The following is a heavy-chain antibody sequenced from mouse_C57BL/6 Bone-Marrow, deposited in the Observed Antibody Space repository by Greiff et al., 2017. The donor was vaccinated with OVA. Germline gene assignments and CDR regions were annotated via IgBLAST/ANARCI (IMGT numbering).Heavy chain of an antibody. J-gene: IGHJ4*01. V-gene: IGHV14-4*01. CDR3: TTESSGIYAMDY. Sequence: VQLQQSGAELVRPGASVKLSCTASGFNIKDDYMHWVKQRPEQGLEWIGWIDPENGDTEYASKFQGKATITADTSSNTAYLQLSSLTSEDTAVYYCTTESSGIYAMDYWGQGTSVTVSS. CDR1: GFNIKDDY. D-gene: IGHD3-2*02. CDR2: IDPENGDT.